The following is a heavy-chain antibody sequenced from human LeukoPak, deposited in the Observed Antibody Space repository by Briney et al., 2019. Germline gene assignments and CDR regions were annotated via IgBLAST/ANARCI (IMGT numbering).Heavy chain of an antibody. J-gene: IGHJ6*03. CDR1: GGSISSYY. V-gene: IGHV4-59*12. D-gene: IGHD4/OR15-4a*01. CDR2: IYYSGST. Sequence: SETLSLTCTVSGGSISSYYWSWIRQPPGKGLEWIGYIYYSGSTNYNPSINRRVTLSVDTSKNQFSLKRSAVAAADTAVYCCARVVRFYYYYMDVWGKGTTVTVSS. CDR3: ARVVRFYYYYMDV.